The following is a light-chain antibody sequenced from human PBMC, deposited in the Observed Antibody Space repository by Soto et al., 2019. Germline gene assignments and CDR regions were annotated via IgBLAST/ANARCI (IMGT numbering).Light chain of an antibody. CDR2: GAS. Sequence: EIVMTQSPDTLSVSPGERATLSCRASQSLSNNLAWYKQKPGQAPSLLIYGASTRATGIPARFSGSGSGTEFTLTISSLQSEDFAIYYCQQCNNWPYTFGQGTKVEIK. J-gene: IGKJ1*01. CDR3: QQCNNWPYT. V-gene: IGKV3-15*01. CDR1: QSLSNN.